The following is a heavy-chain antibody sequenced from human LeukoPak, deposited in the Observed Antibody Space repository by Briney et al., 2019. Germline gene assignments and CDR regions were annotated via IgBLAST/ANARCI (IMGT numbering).Heavy chain of an antibody. D-gene: IGHD3-10*01. J-gene: IGHJ4*02. Sequence: GGSLRLSCVVSGFTFSTHWMHWVRQAPGRELVWVSRLNPDGTITAYADSVKGRFTISRDNAKNTLYLQMDSLRAEDTAVYYCVRDSGSGSYSAYWGQGTLVTVSS. CDR1: GFTFSTHW. V-gene: IGHV3-74*01. CDR2: LNPDGTIT. CDR3: VRDSGSGSYSAY.